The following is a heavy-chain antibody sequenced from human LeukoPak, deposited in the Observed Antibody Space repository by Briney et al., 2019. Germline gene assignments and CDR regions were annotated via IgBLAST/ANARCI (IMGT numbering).Heavy chain of an antibody. J-gene: IGHJ5*02. CDR2: IYYSGST. CDR3: ARRGIAARRGAWFDP. D-gene: IGHD6-6*01. Sequence: SETLSLTCTASGGSISSSSYYWGWIRQPPGKGLEWIGSIYYSGSTYHNPSLKSRVTISVDTSKNQFSLKLSSVTAADTAVYYCARRGIAARRGAWFDPWGQGTLVTVSS. V-gene: IGHV4-39*01. CDR1: GGSISSSSYY.